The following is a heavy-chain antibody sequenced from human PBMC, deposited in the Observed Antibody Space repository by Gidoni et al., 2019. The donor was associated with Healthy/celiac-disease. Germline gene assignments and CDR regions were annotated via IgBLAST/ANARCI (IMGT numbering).Heavy chain of an antibody. CDR1: GFTFSSYA. J-gene: IGHJ2*01. V-gene: IGHV3-30-3*01. CDR3: AREVWPYYYDSSGYGFDL. Sequence: QVQLVESGGGVVQPGRSLRLSCAASGFTFSSYAMHWVRQAPGKGLEWVAVISYDGSNKYYADSVKGRFTISRDNSKNTLYLQMNSLRAEDTAVYYCAREVWPYYYDSSGYGFDLWGRGTLVTVSS. D-gene: IGHD3-22*01. CDR2: ISYDGSNK.